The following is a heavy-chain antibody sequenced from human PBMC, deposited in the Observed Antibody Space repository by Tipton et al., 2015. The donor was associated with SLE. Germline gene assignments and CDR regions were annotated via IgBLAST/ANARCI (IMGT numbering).Heavy chain of an antibody. Sequence: SLRLSCAASGFTFSTFSMNWVSSISSSGNFIYYADSVKGRFTISRDNSKNTLYLQMNSLRAEDTAVYYCARDPSDFWSGYFFDYWGQGTLVTVSS. V-gene: IGHV3-21*01. D-gene: IGHD3-3*01. J-gene: IGHJ4*02. CDR2: ISSSGNFI. CDR3: ARDPSDFWSGYFFDY. CDR1: GFTFSTFS.